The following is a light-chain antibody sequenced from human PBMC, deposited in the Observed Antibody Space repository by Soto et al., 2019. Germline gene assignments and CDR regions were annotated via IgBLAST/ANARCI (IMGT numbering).Light chain of an antibody. CDR1: QDISKY. CDR2: YSS. J-gene: IGKJ5*01. Sequence: IQRTQSPSSLSASVGDRFTSTCQAIQDISKYLNWYQHKLGKSPKLLIYYSSNLETGVPSRFSGSRPGTDFPFTISSLQPEDIATYYCQQYSHLITFGQGTRLEIK. V-gene: IGKV1-33*01. CDR3: QQYSHLIT.